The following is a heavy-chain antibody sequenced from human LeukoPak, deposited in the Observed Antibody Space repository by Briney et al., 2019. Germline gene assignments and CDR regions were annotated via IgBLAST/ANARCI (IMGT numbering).Heavy chain of an antibody. CDR2: ISYDGSNK. V-gene: IGHV3-30*04. Sequence: GGSLRLSCAASGFTFSSYAMSWVRQAPGKGLEWVAVISYDGSNKYYADSVKGRFTISRDNSKNTLYLQMNSLRAEDTAVYYCARRAGGYSHPYDYWGQGTLVTVSS. CDR3: ARRAGGYSHPYDY. J-gene: IGHJ4*02. CDR1: GFTFSSYA. D-gene: IGHD4-23*01.